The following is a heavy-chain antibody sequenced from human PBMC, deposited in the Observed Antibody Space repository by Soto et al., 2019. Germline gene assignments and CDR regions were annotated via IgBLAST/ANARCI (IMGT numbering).Heavy chain of an antibody. D-gene: IGHD3-3*01. CDR3: ARGFYTDY. CDR2: MKEDGSEK. V-gene: IGHV3-7*01. CDR1: GFNFSRSW. J-gene: IGHJ4*02. Sequence: GGSLRRSCEASGFNFSRSWMIWVRQAPGKGLEWVANMKEDGSEKYYADSVRGRFTISRDNAKNSVHLQMNSLRVEDTAVYYCARGFYTDYWGQGALVTVSS.